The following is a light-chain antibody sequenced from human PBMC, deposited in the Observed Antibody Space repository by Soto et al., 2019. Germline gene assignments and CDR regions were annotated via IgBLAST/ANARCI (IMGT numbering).Light chain of an antibody. CDR2: EVS. V-gene: IGLV2-23*02. J-gene: IGLJ7*01. CDR3: CSYGGSRAV. CDR1: SSDVGSHNL. Sequence: QSALTQPASVSGSPGQSITISCTGTSSDVGSHNLVSWYQQHPGQAPKLMIYEVSKRPLGVSARLSASKSGNTASLTISGLQAEDEADYYCCSYGGSRAVFGGGTQQTVL.